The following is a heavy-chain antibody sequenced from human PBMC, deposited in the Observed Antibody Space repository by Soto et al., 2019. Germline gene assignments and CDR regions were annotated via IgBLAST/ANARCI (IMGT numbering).Heavy chain of an antibody. V-gene: IGHV1-3*01. CDR1: GYTFTSYA. Sequence: QVQLVQSGAEVKKPGASVKVSCKASGYTFTSYAMHWVRQAPGQRLERLGWINAGNGNTKYSQKFQGRVTITRDTSASTAYMELSSLSSEDTAVYYCARSSGYSYVDYWGKGTLVTVSS. CDR3: ARSSGYSYVDY. J-gene: IGHJ4*02. D-gene: IGHD3-22*01. CDR2: INAGNGNT.